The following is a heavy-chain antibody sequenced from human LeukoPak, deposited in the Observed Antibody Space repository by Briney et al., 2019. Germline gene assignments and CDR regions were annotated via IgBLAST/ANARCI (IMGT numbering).Heavy chain of an antibody. CDR1: GFTFSSYW. CDR2: ISDAGGSIT. J-gene: IGHJ4*02. CDR3: ARDLSGYSDY. D-gene: IGHD2-15*01. Sequence: GGSLRLSCAASGFTFSSYWLHWVRQAPGKGLVWVSRISDAGGSITGYADSVRGRFTISRDTAKNTLYLEMNSLGAEDTAVYYCARDLSGYSDYWGQGTLVTVSS. V-gene: IGHV3-74*01.